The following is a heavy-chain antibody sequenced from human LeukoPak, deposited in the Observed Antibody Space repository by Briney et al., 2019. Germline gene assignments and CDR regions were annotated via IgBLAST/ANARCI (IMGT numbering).Heavy chain of an antibody. V-gene: IGHV1-69*01. J-gene: IGHJ6*02. Sequence: SVTVSCKASGGTFSSYAISWVRQAPGQGLEWMGGLIHIFGTANYAQKFHGRVTITADESTRTAYMELSSLISEDTAVYYCASQDMVVVPAAPPYSYYPLDVWGQGTTVTVSS. CDR3: ASQDMVVVPAAPPYSYYPLDV. D-gene: IGHD2-2*01. CDR2: LIHIFGTA. CDR1: GGTFSSYA.